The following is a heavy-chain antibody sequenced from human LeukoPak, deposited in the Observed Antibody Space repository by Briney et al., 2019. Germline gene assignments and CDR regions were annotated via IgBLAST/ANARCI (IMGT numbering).Heavy chain of an antibody. CDR3: AKGDSGRVAHFDY. Sequence: GGSLRLSCAASGFTFSSYGMHWVRQAPGKGLEWVAFIRYDGSNKYYADSVKVRFTISRDNSKNTLYLQMNSLRAEDTAVYYCAKGDSGRVAHFDYWGQGTLVTVSS. V-gene: IGHV3-30*02. J-gene: IGHJ4*02. CDR2: IRYDGSNK. CDR1: GFTFSSYG. D-gene: IGHD5-12*01.